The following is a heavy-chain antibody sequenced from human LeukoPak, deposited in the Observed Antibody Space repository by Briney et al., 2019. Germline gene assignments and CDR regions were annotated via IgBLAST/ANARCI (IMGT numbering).Heavy chain of an antibody. V-gene: IGHV1-2*02. Sequence: ASVKVPCKASGYTFTGYYMHWVRQAPGQGLEWMGWINPNSGGTNYAQKFQGRVTMTRDTSISTAYMELSRLRSDDTAVYYCARGPDTAMVKGFDYWGQGTLVTVSS. CDR1: GYTFTGYY. CDR3: ARGPDTAMVKGFDY. D-gene: IGHD5-18*01. J-gene: IGHJ4*02. CDR2: INPNSGGT.